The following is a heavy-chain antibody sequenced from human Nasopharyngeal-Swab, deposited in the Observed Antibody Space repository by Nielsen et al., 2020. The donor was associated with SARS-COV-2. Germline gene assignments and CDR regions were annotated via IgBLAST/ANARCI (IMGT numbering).Heavy chain of an antibody. J-gene: IGHJ6*02. CDR3: ASHRRGYSEDYGMDV. D-gene: IGHD5-18*01. Sequence: WIRQPPGKGLEWIGSIYYSGSTYYNPSLKSRVTISVDPAKNQFSLKLSSVTAADTAVYYCASHRRGYSEDYGMDVWGQGTTVTVSS. CDR2: IYYSGST. V-gene: IGHV4-39*01.